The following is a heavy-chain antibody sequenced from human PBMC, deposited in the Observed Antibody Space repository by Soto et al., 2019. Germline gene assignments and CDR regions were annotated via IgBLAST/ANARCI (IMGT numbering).Heavy chain of an antibody. J-gene: IGHJ5*02. V-gene: IGHV4-31*03. Sequence: SETLSLTCTVSGGSISSGDYYWSWIRQHPGKGLELILTIYFIGATYYNPSLKSRVTISVGTSKNQFSLNLSSVTAADTAVYYCARRDRSGFSYWLDTWGQGTLVTVSS. D-gene: IGHD3-22*01. CDR2: IYFIGAT. CDR1: GGSISSGDYY. CDR3: ARRDRSGFSYWLDT.